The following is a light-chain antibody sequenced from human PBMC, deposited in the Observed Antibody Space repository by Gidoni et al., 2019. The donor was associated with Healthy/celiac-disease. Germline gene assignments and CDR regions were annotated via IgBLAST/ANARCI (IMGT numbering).Light chain of an antibody. Sequence: DIQMTQSPSTLSASVGERVTITCRASQSISSWLAWYQQKPGKAPKLLIYDASSLESGVPSRFSGSGSETEFTLTISSLQPDDFATYYCQQYNSYRYTFGQGTKLEIK. J-gene: IGKJ2*01. V-gene: IGKV1-5*01. CDR1: QSISSW. CDR2: DAS. CDR3: QQYNSYRYT.